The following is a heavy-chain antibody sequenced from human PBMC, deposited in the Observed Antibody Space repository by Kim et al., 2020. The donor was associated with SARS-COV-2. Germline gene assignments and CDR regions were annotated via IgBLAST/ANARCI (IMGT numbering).Heavy chain of an antibody. CDR3: ATGPAAISSNGFDP. Sequence: ASVKVSCKVSGYTLTELSMHWVGQAPGKGLEWMGGFDPEDGETIYAQKFQGRVTMTEDTSTDTAYMELSSLRSEDTAVYYCATGPAAISSNGFDPWGQGTLVTVSS. CDR2: FDPEDGET. V-gene: IGHV1-24*01. J-gene: IGHJ5*02. CDR1: GYTLTELS. D-gene: IGHD2-2*01.